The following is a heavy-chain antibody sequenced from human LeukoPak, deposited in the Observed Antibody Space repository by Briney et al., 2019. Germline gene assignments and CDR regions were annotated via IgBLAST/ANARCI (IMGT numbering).Heavy chain of an antibody. CDR3: ARDPAMIVVADAFDI. V-gene: IGHV1-2*02. Sequence: ASVKVSCKASGYTFTGYYMHWVRQAPGQGLEWMGWINPNSGGTNYAQKFQGRVTMTRDTSISTAYMELSRLRSDDTAVYYCARDPAMIVVADAFDIWGQGTMVTVSS. J-gene: IGHJ3*02. D-gene: IGHD3-22*01. CDR1: GYTFTGYY. CDR2: INPNSGGT.